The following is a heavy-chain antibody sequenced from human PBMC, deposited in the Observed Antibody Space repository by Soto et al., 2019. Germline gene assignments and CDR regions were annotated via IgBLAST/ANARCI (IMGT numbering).Heavy chain of an antibody. D-gene: IGHD1-1*01. J-gene: IGHJ4*02. CDR1: GGSISSGGYF. Sequence: QVQLQESGPGLVKPSQTLSLTCTVSGGSISSGGYFWSWIRQPPGKGLEWIGNIFYSGTTYYNPSLKRRFTISVDTSKNQFSLKLSSVTAADTAVYFCARGVLYWGQGTLVTVSS. V-gene: IGHV4-31*03. CDR2: IFYSGTT. CDR3: ARGVLY.